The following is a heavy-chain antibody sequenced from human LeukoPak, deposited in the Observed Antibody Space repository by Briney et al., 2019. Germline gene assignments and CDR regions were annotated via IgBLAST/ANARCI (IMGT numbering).Heavy chain of an antibody. CDR2: IYYTGST. CDR1: GGSISSYY. J-gene: IGHJ4*02. D-gene: IGHD6-19*01. Sequence: SSETLSLTCTVSGGSISSYYWSWIRQPPGKGLEWIGYIYYTGSTNYNPSLESRVTISVDTSKNQFSLKLSSVTAADTAVYYCARRSGWYGKIDYWGQGTLVTVSS. CDR3: ARRSGWYGKIDY. V-gene: IGHV4-59*01.